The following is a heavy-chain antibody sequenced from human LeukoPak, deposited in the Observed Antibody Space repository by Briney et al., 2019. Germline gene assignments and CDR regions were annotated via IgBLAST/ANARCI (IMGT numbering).Heavy chain of an antibody. D-gene: IGHD2-15*01. CDR2: IGHSGIT. J-gene: IGHJ5*02. CDR3: ARDNRYCNGGYRSNWFDP. CDR1: GGSISSTNW. V-gene: IGHV4-4*02. Sequence: SETLSLTCAVSGGSISSTNWWSWVRQTPGKGLEWIGEIGHSGITNFNPSLKSRLTMSVDKSKNQFSLKLTSVTAADTAVYYCARDNRYCNGGYRSNWFDPWGQGTLVTVSS.